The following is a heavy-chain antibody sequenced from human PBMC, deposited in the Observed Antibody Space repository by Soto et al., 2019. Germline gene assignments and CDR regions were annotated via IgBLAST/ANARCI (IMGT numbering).Heavy chain of an antibody. CDR1: GGSISSHY. Sequence: SETLSLTCTVSGGSISSHYWSWIRQPPGKGLEWIGYTFYSGSTNYNPSLKSRVTISLDMSKNQFSLKLTSVTAADTAVYYCARGGDGYNTWGQGTLVTVSS. D-gene: IGHD3-16*01. V-gene: IGHV4-59*11. CDR3: ARGGDGYNT. J-gene: IGHJ5*02. CDR2: TFYSGST.